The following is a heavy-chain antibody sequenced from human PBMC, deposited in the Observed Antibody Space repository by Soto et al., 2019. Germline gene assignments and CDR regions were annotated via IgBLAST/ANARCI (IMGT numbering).Heavy chain of an antibody. CDR3: ARDNDILTGYYDY. D-gene: IGHD3-9*01. CDR1: GGTFSSYA. Sequence: SVKVSCKASGGTFSSYAISWVRQAPGQGLEWMGGIIPIFGTANYAQKFQGRVTMTGDESTSTAYMELSRLRSEGTAVYYCARDNDILTGYYDYWGQGTLVTVSS. V-gene: IGHV1-69*13. CDR2: IIPIFGTA. J-gene: IGHJ4*02.